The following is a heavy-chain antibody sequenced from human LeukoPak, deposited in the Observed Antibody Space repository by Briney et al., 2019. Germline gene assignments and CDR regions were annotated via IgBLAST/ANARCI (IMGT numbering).Heavy chain of an antibody. Sequence: PGRSLRLSCAASGFTFSSYGMHWVRQAPGKGLGWVAVIWYDGSNKYYADSVKGRFTISRDNSKNTLYLQMNSLRAEDTAVYYCAKVGVRTMVRGVILGYMDVWGKGTTVTVSS. D-gene: IGHD3-10*01. J-gene: IGHJ6*03. CDR3: AKVGVRTMVRGVILGYMDV. V-gene: IGHV3-33*06. CDR1: GFTFSSYG. CDR2: IWYDGSNK.